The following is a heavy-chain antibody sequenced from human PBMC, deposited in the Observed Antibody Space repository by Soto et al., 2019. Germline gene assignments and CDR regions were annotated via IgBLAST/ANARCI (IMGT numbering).Heavy chain of an antibody. CDR1: GGSISSSSYY. J-gene: IGHJ4*02. Sequence: SETLSLTCTVSGGSISSSSYYWGWIRQPPGKGLEWIGYIYYSGSTYYNPSLKSRVTISVDTSKNQFSLKLSSVTAADTAVYYCARAQGSGPTLWGQGTLVNGSS. D-gene: IGHD1-26*01. V-gene: IGHV4-39*01. CDR2: IYYSGST. CDR3: ARAQGSGPTL.